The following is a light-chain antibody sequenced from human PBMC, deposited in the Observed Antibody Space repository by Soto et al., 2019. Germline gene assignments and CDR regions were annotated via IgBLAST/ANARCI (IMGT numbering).Light chain of an antibody. J-gene: IGKJ5*01. CDR3: QQYKNWHL. V-gene: IGKV3-15*01. Sequence: MMMTQSPATLSVSPGERVTLSCRTSHSVNSHVAWYQQKPGQAPRLLLYGASTRAPGIPVRFSGSGFGTEFTLPISSLQSEDFAVYYGQQYKNWHLFGQVT. CDR1: HSVNSH. CDR2: GAS.